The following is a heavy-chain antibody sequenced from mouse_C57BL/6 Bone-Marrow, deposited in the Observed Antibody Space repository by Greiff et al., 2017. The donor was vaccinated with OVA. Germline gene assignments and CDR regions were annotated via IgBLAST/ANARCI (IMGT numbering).Heavy chain of an antibody. CDR3: ASAPWGFWFAY. CDR1: GYSFTDSN. Sequence: VQLQQSGPELVKPGASVKISCKAPGYSFTDSNMNWLKLSIGRSLEWIGVFIPNYGTTSYNQKFKGKATLTVDQSSSTAYMQLNSLTSEDSAVYYCASAPWGFWFAYWGQGTLVTVSA. CDR2: FIPNYGTT. V-gene: IGHV1-39*01. J-gene: IGHJ3*01. D-gene: IGHD3-1*01.